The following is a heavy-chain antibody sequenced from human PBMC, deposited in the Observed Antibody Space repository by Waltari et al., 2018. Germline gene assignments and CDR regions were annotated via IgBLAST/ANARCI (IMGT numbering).Heavy chain of an antibody. J-gene: IGHJ4*02. CDR1: GGTFSSHT. CDR3: ARDAEYGGDY. D-gene: IGHD4-17*01. V-gene: IGHV1-69*08. CDR2: IIPILGIA. Sequence: QVQLVQSGAEVKKPGSSVKVSCKASGGTFSSHTNRWVRQAPGQGLEWMGRIIPILGIANYAQKFQGRVTITADKSTSTAYMELSSLRSEDTAVYYCARDAEYGGDYWGQGTLVTVSS.